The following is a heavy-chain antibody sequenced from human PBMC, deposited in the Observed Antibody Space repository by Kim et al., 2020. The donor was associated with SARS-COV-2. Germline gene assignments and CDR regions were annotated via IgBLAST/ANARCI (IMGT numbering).Heavy chain of an antibody. V-gene: IGHV1-18*01. CDR2: ISGSNGYA. J-gene: IGHJ4*02. CDR1: GYAFSRYG. Sequence: ASVKVSCKASGYAFSRYGISWVRQAPGQGLEWMGWISGSNGYAKYSRNFEGRVTMTTDTSTSTAYMDLSSLTSDDTAVYYCAREDIVATLGADYWGQGTQVTVSS. D-gene: IGHD5-12*01. CDR3: AREDIVATLGADY.